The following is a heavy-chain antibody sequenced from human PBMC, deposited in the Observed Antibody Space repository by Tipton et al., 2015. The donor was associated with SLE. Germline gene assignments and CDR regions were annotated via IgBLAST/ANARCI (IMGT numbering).Heavy chain of an antibody. CDR3: ARGSGWYYY. Sequence: TLSLTCTVSGDSISSYYWSWIRQPPGKGLEWIGHIYDSGSTNYNPSLKSRVTTSVDTSKNQFSLKLNSVTAADTAVYYCARGSGWYYYWGQGTLVTVSS. V-gene: IGHV4-59*01. D-gene: IGHD6-19*01. CDR2: IYDSGST. CDR1: GDSISSYY. J-gene: IGHJ4*02.